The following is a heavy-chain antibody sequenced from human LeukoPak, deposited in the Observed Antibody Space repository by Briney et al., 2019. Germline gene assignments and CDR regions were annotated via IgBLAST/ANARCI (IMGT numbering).Heavy chain of an antibody. J-gene: IGHJ4*02. CDR3: ARVQRGYSYGLDY. Sequence: GGSLRLSCAASGFTFSSYWMSWVRQAPGEGLEWVANIKQDGSEKYYVDSVKGRFTISRDNAKNSLYLQMNSLRAEDTAVYYCARVQRGYSYGLDYWGQGTLVTVSS. CDR2: IKQDGSEK. CDR1: GFTFSSYW. V-gene: IGHV3-7*01. D-gene: IGHD5-18*01.